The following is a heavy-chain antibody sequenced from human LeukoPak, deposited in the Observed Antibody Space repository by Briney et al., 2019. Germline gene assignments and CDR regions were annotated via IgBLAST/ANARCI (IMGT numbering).Heavy chain of an antibody. CDR1: GFTFSSYA. Sequence: GGSLRLSCAASGFTFSSYAMSWVRLAPGKGLEWVSAINGSGDSTYYADSVKGRFTISRDNSKNTLHLQMNSLRAGDTAVYYCARYCSGGSCSTSYYYYGLDVWGQGTTVTVSS. CDR2: INGSGDST. D-gene: IGHD2-15*01. CDR3: ARYCSGGSCSTSYYYYGLDV. J-gene: IGHJ6*02. V-gene: IGHV3-23*01.